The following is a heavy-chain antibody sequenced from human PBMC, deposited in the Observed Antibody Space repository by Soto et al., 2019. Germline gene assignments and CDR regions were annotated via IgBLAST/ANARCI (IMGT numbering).Heavy chain of an antibody. J-gene: IGHJ6*01. CDR2: IIPIFGTA. D-gene: IGHD3-10*01. CDR1: GGTFSSYA. V-gene: IGHV1-69*13. Sequence: SVKVSCKASGGTFSSYAISWVRQAPGQGLEWMGGIIPIFGTANYAQKFQGRVTITADESTSTAYMELSSLRSEDTAVYYCARVNPSKYTGMGSYSGYYDHTGTVVWG. CDR3: ARVNPSKYTGMGSYSGYYDHTGTVV.